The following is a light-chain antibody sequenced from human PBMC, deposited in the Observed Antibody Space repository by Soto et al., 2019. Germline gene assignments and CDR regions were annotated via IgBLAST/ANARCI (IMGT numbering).Light chain of an antibody. Sequence: SQSPSTVSVSPGERATLSCRASQSVSSNLAWYQQKPGQAPRLHIYGASTRATGIPDRFTGSGAGTDFTLTISRLEPEDFAVYYCQQYGSSPRTFGQGTKVDIK. CDR2: GAS. J-gene: IGKJ1*01. CDR3: QQYGSSPRT. CDR1: QSVSSN. V-gene: IGKV3-20*01.